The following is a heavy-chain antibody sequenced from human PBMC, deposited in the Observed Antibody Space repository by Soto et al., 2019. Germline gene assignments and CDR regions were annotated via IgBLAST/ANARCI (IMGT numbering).Heavy chain of an antibody. J-gene: IGHJ1*01. D-gene: IGHD3-3*01. V-gene: IGHV4-31*03. CDR2: IYYSGST. CDR3: ASMYYDFWSGYSITAEYFQH. CDR1: GGSISSGGHY. Sequence: SETLSLTCTVSGGSISSGGHYWSWIRQHPGKGLEWIGYIYYSGSTYYNPSLKSRVTISVDTSKNQFSLKLSSVTAADTAVYYCASMYYDFWSGYSITAEYFQHWGQGTLVTVSS.